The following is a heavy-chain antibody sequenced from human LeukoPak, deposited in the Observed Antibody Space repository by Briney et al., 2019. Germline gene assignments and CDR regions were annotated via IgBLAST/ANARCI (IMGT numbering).Heavy chain of an antibody. Sequence: KPSETLSLTCAVSGASMNTHYWSWIRQPPGKGLEWIGYMLDTVTTKDNPSLKSRFTLSADTSKNQFSLRLTSVTAADTAVYYCATIKRGTIFGYFDFWGQGIPVTVSS. J-gene: IGHJ4*02. D-gene: IGHD1-14*01. CDR1: GASMNTHY. V-gene: IGHV4-59*11. CDR3: ATIKRGTIFGYFDF. CDR2: MLDTVTT.